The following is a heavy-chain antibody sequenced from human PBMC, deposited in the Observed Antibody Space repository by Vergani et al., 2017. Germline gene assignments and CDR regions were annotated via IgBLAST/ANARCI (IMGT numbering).Heavy chain of an antibody. CDR1: GGSISSSSYY. Sequence: QLQLQESGPGLVKPSETLSLTCTVSGGSISSSSYYWGWIRQPPGKGLEWIGSIYYSGSTYYNPSLKSRVTISVDTSKNQFSLKLSSVTAADTAVYYCARRGGYCSGGSCYSLGAFDIWGQGTMVTVSS. J-gene: IGHJ3*02. V-gene: IGHV4-39*01. CDR2: IYYSGST. D-gene: IGHD2-15*01. CDR3: ARRGGYCSGGSCYSLGAFDI.